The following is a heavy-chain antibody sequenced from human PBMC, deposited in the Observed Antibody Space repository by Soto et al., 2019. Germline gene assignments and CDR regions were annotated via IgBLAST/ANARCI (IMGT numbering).Heavy chain of an antibody. V-gene: IGHV4-34*01. Sequence: SETLSLTCAVYGGSFSGYYWSWIRQPPGKGLEWIGEINHSGSTNYNPSLKSRVTISVDTSKNQFSLKLSSVTAADTAVYYCARGFEYCSSTSCLYRSLHYYYYYMDVWGKGTTVTVSS. CDR2: INHSGST. CDR3: ARGFEYCSSTSCLYRSLHYYYYYMDV. D-gene: IGHD2-2*01. CDR1: GGSFSGYY. J-gene: IGHJ6*03.